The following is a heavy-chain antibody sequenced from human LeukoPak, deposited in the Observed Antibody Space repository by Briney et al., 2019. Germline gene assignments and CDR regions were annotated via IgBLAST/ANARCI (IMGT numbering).Heavy chain of an antibody. CDR3: ARDPSIVGARNPDY. D-gene: IGHD1-26*01. V-gene: IGHV1-2*02. J-gene: IGHJ4*02. Sequence: GASVKVSCKASGYTFTGYYMHWVRQAPGQGLEWMGWINPNSGGTNYAQKFQGRVTMTRDTSISTAYMELSRLRSDDTAVYYCARDPSIVGARNPDYWGQGTLVTVSS. CDR2: INPNSGGT. CDR1: GYTFTGYY.